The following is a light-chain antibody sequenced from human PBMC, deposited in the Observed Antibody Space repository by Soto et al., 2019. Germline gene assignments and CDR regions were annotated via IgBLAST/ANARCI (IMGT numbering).Light chain of an antibody. Sequence: EIVLTQSPGTLSLSPGERATLSCRASQSVSSSYLAWYQQKPGQAPRLLIYGASSRATGIPDRFSGSGSETNFTLTISRLEPEDFAVYYWQQYGSSPRFTFGPGTKVDIK. CDR2: GAS. CDR3: QQYGSSPRFT. J-gene: IGKJ3*01. CDR1: QSVSSSY. V-gene: IGKV3-20*01.